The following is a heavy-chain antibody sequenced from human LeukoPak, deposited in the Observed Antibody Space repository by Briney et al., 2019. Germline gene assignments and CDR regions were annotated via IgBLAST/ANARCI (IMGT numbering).Heavy chain of an antibody. V-gene: IGHV3-33*01. Sequence: GRSLRLSCAASGFTFSGYGMHWVRQAPGKGLEGVAVIWYDGSNKYYADSVKGRFTISRDNSKNTLYLQMNSLRAEDTSVYYCARDVNWNGYFDYWGQGTLVTVSS. J-gene: IGHJ4*02. CDR1: GFTFSGYG. CDR3: ARDVNWNGYFDY. CDR2: IWYDGSNK. D-gene: IGHD1-1*01.